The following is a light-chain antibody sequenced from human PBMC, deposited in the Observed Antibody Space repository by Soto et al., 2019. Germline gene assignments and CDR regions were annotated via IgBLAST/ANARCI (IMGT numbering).Light chain of an antibody. CDR3: SSYTTSNTRQIV. Sequence: QSVLTQPASVSGSPGQSITISCTGTSSDVGGYNYVSWYQHHPGKAPKFMIFDVSNRPLGVSNRFSGSKSGNTASLTISGLQPEDEADYYCSSYTTSNTRQIVFGTGTKVTVL. CDR2: DVS. CDR1: SSDVGGYNY. J-gene: IGLJ1*01. V-gene: IGLV2-14*03.